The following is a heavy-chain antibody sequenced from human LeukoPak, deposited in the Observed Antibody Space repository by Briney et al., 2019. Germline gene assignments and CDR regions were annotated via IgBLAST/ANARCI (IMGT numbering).Heavy chain of an antibody. CDR2: INHSGST. Sequence: SETLSLTCAVYGGSFSGYYWSWIRQPPGKGLEWIGEINHSGSTNYNPSIKSRVTISVDTSKNQFSLKLSSVTAADTAVYYCARGYSPVVVVAATVYFDYWGQGTLVTVSS. V-gene: IGHV4-34*01. CDR1: GGSFSGYY. J-gene: IGHJ4*02. D-gene: IGHD2-15*01. CDR3: ARGYSPVVVVAATVYFDY.